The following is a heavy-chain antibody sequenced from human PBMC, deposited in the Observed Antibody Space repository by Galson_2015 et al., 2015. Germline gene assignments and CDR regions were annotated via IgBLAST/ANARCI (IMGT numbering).Heavy chain of an antibody. J-gene: IGHJ4*02. D-gene: IGHD3-22*01. Sequence: SVKVSCKASGGTFSSYAISWVRQAPGHGLEWMGGIIPIFGTANYAQKFQGRVTITADESTSTAYMELSSLRSEDTAVYYCARAGGYYDSSGYYYFDYWGQGTLVAGSS. CDR2: IIPIFGTA. CDR3: ARAGGYYDSSGYYYFDY. V-gene: IGHV1-69*13. CDR1: GGTFSSYA.